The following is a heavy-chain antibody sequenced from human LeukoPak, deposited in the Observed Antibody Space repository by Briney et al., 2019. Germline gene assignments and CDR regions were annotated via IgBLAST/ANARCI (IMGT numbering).Heavy chain of an antibody. CDR2: ISGDGHTT. CDR3: ARERLSAFDI. J-gene: IGHJ3*02. D-gene: IGHD6-25*01. V-gene: IGHV3-43*02. Sequence: PGGSLRLSCAASGFTFGDYAIHWVRQAPGRGLEWVSLISGDGHTTYYADSVKGRFTVSRDNAKNSLYLQMNSLRAEDTAVYYCARERLSAFDIWGQGTMVTVSS. CDR1: GFTFGDYA.